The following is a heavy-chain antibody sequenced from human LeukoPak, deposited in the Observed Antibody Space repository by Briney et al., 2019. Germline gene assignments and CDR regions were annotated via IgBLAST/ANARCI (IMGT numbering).Heavy chain of an antibody. CDR2: IYSGGST. V-gene: IGHV3-53*01. Sequence: GGSLRLSCAASGFTVSSTYMSWVRQAPGKGLEWVSVIYSGGSTYYADSVKGRFTISRDNSRNTLYLQMNSLRAEDTAVYHCARGLVEMATIYFDYWGQGTLVTVSS. CDR1: GFTVSSTY. D-gene: IGHD5-24*01. CDR3: ARGLVEMATIYFDY. J-gene: IGHJ4*02.